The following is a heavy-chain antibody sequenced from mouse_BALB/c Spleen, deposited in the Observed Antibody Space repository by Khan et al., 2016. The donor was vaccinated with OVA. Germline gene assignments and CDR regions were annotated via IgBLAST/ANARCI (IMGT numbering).Heavy chain of an antibody. V-gene: IGHV1-7*01. J-gene: IGHJ2*01. CDR3: TRDRIDY. CDR2: INPTSGYT. CDR1: GYTFTSYW. Sequence: VQLQESGAELAKPGASVKMSCKASGYTFTSYWMHWVKQRPGQGLEWIGYINPTSGYTDYNEKFKDKATLSAEKSSSTAYMQLSSLTSEDSAVYYCTRDRIDYWGQGTTLTGSS.